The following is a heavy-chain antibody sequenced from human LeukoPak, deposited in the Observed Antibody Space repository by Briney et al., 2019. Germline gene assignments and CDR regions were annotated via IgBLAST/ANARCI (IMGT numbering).Heavy chain of an antibody. CDR2: IIPIFGIA. Sequence: GSSVKVSCKASGGTFSSYAISWVRQAPGQGLEWMGRIIPIFGIANYAQKFQGRVTITADKSTSTAYMELSSLRSEDTAVYYCARDYQGADTAHYYYYGMDVWGQGTTVTVSS. V-gene: IGHV1-69*04. CDR3: ARDYQGADTAHYYYYGMDV. D-gene: IGHD5-18*01. J-gene: IGHJ6*02. CDR1: GGTFSSYA.